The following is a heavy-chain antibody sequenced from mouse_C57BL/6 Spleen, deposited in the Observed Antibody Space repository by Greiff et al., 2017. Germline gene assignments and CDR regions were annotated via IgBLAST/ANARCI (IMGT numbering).Heavy chain of an antibody. J-gene: IGHJ1*03. CDR1: GYTFTSYW. D-gene: IGHD1-1*01. Sequence: VQLQQPGAELVKPGASVKLSCKASGYTFTSYWMHWVKQRPGQGLEWIGMIHPNSGSTNYNEKFKSKATLTVDKSSSTAYMQLSSLTSEDSAVYYCARRAPYYGSSYWYFDVWGTGTTVTVSS. V-gene: IGHV1-64*01. CDR2: IHPNSGST. CDR3: ARRAPYYGSSYWYFDV.